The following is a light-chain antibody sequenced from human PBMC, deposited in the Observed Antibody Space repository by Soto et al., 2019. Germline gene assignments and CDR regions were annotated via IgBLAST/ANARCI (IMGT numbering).Light chain of an antibody. CDR2: EVT. Sequence: QSVLTQPPSASGSPGQSVTISCAGSSSDIGASNSVSWYQQHPGKAPKLLISEVTKRPSVVPDRFSGSKSGNTASLTVSGLQADDEADYYCGSKAGSNKHVVFGGGTKVTVL. CDR1: SSDIGASNS. CDR3: GSKAGSNKHVV. V-gene: IGLV2-8*01. J-gene: IGLJ2*01.